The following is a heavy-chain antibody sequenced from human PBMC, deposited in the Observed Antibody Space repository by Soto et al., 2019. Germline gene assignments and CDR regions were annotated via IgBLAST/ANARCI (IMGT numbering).Heavy chain of an antibody. CDR1: GGTFSSYA. J-gene: IGHJ6*02. V-gene: IGHV1-69*06. D-gene: IGHD2-2*01. CDR2: IIPIFGTA. Sequence: SVKVSCKASGGTFSSYAISWVRQAPGQGLEWMGGIIPIFGTANYAQKFQGRVTITADKSTSTAYMELSSLRSEDTAVYYCAGYASDIVVVPAANIATRPYGMDVWGQGTTVTVSS. CDR3: AGYASDIVVVPAANIATRPYGMDV.